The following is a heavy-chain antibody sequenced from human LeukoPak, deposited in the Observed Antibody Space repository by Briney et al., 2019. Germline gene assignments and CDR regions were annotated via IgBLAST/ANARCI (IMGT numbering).Heavy chain of an antibody. CDR2: INPNSGDT. D-gene: IGHD1-14*01. J-gene: IGHJ4*02. V-gene: IGHV1-2*06. Sequence: ASVKVSCKASGYTFTGYHMHWVRQAPGQGLEWMGRINPNSGDTNYAQKFQGRVTMTRDTSISTAYMELSRLRSDDTAVYYCARAPSGFTSGPGDHWGQGTLVTVSS. CDR3: ARAPSGFTSGPGDH. CDR1: GYTFTGYH.